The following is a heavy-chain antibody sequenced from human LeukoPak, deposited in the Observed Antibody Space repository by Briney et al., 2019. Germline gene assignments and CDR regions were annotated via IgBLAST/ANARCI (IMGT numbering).Heavy chain of an antibody. Sequence: SETLSLTCTVSGGSISSSSYYWGWIRQPPGKGLEWIGSMYHSESTYYSPSLKSRVTISADMSKNQFSLKLSSVTAADTAVYYCARSGSSVRTFDYWGQGTLVTVSS. D-gene: IGHD3-10*01. CDR2: MYHSEST. J-gene: IGHJ4*02. V-gene: IGHV4-39*01. CDR1: GGSISSSSYY. CDR3: ARSGSSVRTFDY.